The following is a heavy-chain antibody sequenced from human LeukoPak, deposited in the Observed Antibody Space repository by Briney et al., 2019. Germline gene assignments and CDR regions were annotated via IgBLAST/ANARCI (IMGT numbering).Heavy chain of an antibody. CDR2: INHSGST. J-gene: IGHJ6*03. D-gene: IGHD3-22*01. Sequence: SETLSLTCAVYGGSFSGYYWGWIRQPPGKGLEWIGEINHSGSTNYNPSLKSRVTISVDTSKNQFSLKLSSVTAADTAVYYCARGRTPRNYYDTRGFYYYYMDVWGKGTTVTVSS. CDR1: GGSFSGYY. CDR3: ARGRTPRNYYDTRGFYYYYMDV. V-gene: IGHV4-34*01.